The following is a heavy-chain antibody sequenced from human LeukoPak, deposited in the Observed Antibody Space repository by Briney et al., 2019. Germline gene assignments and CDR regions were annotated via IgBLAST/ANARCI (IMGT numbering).Heavy chain of an antibody. CDR3: AEVQPYYGSGKDAFDI. D-gene: IGHD3-10*01. CDR1: GFTFSSYW. CDR2: IKQDGSEK. Sequence: SGGSLRLSCAASGFTFSSYWMSWVRQAPGKGLEWVANIKQDGSEKYYVDSVKGRFTISRDNAKNSLYLQMNSLRAEDTAVYYCAEVQPYYGSGKDAFDIWGQGTMVTVSS. V-gene: IGHV3-7*01. J-gene: IGHJ3*02.